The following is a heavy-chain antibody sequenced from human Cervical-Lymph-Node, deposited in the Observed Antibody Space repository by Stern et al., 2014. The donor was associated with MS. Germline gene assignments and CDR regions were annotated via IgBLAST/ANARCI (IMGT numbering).Heavy chain of an antibody. Sequence: VQLVQSGGGVVQPGRSLRLSCAASGFTFSGYGMHWVRQAPGKGLEWVAVIWYDGSNKYYAESVKGRFTISRDNSKNTLYLQMNSLRAEDTAVYYCARWMTTPSPSLGYWGQGTLVTVSS. CDR1: GFTFSGYG. D-gene: IGHD4-17*01. J-gene: IGHJ4*02. CDR2: IWYDGSNK. CDR3: ARWMTTPSPSLGY. V-gene: IGHV3-33*01.